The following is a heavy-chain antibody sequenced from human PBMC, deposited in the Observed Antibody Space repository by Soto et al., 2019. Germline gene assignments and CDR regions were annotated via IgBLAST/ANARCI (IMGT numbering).Heavy chain of an antibody. V-gene: IGHV1-2*02. CDR2: TSPSSLAT. CDR3: AREDAERATRFLDY. D-gene: IGHD2-21*01. Sequence: GASVEVSCKACGYSFTGYYIHWVRQAPGQGLEWMGWTSPSSLATNYAQRFQGRVTMSRDRATSTVYMELSRLRSEDTAVYHCAREDAERATRFLDYWGQGTVVTVSS. J-gene: IGHJ4*02. CDR1: GYSFTGYY.